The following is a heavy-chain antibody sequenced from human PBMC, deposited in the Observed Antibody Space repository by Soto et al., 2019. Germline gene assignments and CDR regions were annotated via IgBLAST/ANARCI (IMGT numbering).Heavy chain of an antibody. Sequence: GSLRLSCAASGFTFSNSAMTWVGKAPGKGLEWVSGLNGSGGSTSSADSVKGRFAISRDNSKNTLYLQMNSLRDGDTAVYYCARGFSAGKGSPPDYWGQGTLVTVSS. CDR3: ARGFSAGKGSPPDY. V-gene: IGHV3-23*01. CDR1: GFTFSNSA. J-gene: IGHJ4*02. CDR2: LNGSGGST. D-gene: IGHD3-10*01.